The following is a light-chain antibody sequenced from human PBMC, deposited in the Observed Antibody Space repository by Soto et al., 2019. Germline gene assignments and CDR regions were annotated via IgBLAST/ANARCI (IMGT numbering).Light chain of an antibody. Sequence: QSALTQPASVSGSPGQSITISCTGTSSDVGAYNYVSWYQQHPGKAPKVMIHDVSNRPSGVSYRFSGSKSDNTASLTISGLQAEDEADYYCSSYTTSSTYVFGTGTKLTVL. CDR1: SSDVGAYNY. CDR2: DVS. CDR3: SSYTTSSTYV. J-gene: IGLJ1*01. V-gene: IGLV2-14*03.